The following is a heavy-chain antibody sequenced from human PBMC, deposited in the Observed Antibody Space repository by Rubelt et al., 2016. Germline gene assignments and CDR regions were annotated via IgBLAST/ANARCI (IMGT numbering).Heavy chain of an antibody. CDR2: INHSGST. CDR3: ARVGLAAAGRGWFDP. D-gene: IGHD6-13*01. Sequence: QVQLQQWGAGLLKPSETLSLPCAVYGGSFSGYYWSWIRQPPGKGLEWIGEINHSGSTNYNPSLKSRVTISVDTSKNQFSLKLSSVTAADTAVYYCARVGLAAAGRGWFDPWGQGTLVTVSS. V-gene: IGHV4-34*01. CDR1: GGSFSGYY. J-gene: IGHJ5*02.